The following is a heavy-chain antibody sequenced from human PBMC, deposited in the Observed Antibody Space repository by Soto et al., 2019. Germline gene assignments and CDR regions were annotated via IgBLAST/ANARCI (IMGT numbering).Heavy chain of an antibody. CDR1: GFTFSAYA. Sequence: EVQLLESGGGLVQPGGSLRLSCAASGFTFSAYAMTWVRQAPGKGLAWVSTISGSGETPYYADSVKGRFTISRDNSRNTVHLQMNSLRTEDAAVYYCAKDRPANWNQQSPGDNWFDSWGQGTVVIVSS. CDR3: AKDRPANWNQQSPGDNWFDS. V-gene: IGHV3-23*01. CDR2: ISGSGETP. D-gene: IGHD1-1*01. J-gene: IGHJ5*01.